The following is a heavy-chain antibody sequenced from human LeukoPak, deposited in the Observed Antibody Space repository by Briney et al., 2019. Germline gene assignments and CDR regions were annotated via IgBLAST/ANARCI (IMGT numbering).Heavy chain of an antibody. Sequence: GGSLRLSCAASGFTFSSYWMSWVRQAPGKGLEWVANIKQDGSEKYYVDSVKGRFTISRDNAKNSLYLQMNSLRAEDTAVYYCAREGLGEQQLVLAFDIWGQGTMVTVSS. CDR3: AREGLGEQQLVLAFDI. V-gene: IGHV3-7*01. CDR2: IKQDGSEK. CDR1: GFTFSSYW. D-gene: IGHD6-13*01. J-gene: IGHJ3*02.